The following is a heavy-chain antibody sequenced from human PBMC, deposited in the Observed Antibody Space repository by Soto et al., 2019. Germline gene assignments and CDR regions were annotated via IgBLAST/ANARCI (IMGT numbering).Heavy chain of an antibody. CDR1: VFTFSSYW. CDR2: IKQDGSEK. J-gene: IGHJ5*02. CDR3: ARSPTYYDFWSGYSPARWFDP. D-gene: IGHD3-3*01. V-gene: IGHV3-7*01. Sequence: WWSLRLSCSASVFTFSSYWMGWFRQAPGKGLEWVANIKQDGSEKYYVDSVKGRFTISRDNAKNSLYLQMNSLRAEDTAVYYCARSPTYYDFWSGYSPARWFDPWGQGTLVTVSS.